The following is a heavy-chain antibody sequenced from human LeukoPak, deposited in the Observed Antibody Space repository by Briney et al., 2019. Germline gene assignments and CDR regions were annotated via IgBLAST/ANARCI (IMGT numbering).Heavy chain of an antibody. CDR3: VAPGTTGIFFNYYGMDV. CDR1: GGTFSSYA. Sequence: ASVKVSCKASGGTFSSYAISWVRQAPGQGLEWMGGIIPIFGTANYAQKFQGRVTITADESTSTAYMELSSLRSEDTAVYYCVAPGTTGIFFNYYGMDVWGQGTTVTVSS. J-gene: IGHJ6*02. CDR2: IIPIFGTA. D-gene: IGHD1-14*01. V-gene: IGHV1-69*13.